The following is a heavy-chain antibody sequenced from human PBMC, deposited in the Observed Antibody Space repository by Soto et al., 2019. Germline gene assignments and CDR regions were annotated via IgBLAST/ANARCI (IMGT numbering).Heavy chain of an antibody. CDR2: IIPILGIA. CDR3: ARTRVDTAMVDVCHY. Sequence: QVQLVQSGAEVKKPGSSVKVSCNASGGTFSSYTISWVRQAPGQGLEWMGRIIPILGIANYAQKFQGRVTMTADKSTITAYMELSRLRSEDTAVYYCARTRVDTAMVDVCHYWGQGTLVTVSS. CDR1: GGTFSSYT. J-gene: IGHJ4*02. D-gene: IGHD5-18*01. V-gene: IGHV1-69*02.